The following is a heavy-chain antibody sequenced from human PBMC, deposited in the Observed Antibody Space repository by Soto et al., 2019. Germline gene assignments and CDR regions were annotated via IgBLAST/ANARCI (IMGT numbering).Heavy chain of an antibody. CDR1: GYRFTNYW. J-gene: IGHJ4*02. V-gene: IGHV5-51*01. CDR3: ATGILGFYFDS. CDR2: IYPADSDT. Sequence: GESLKISCKASGYRFTNYWIGWVRQRPGKGLEWMGFIYPADSDTRYSPSSQGQVTFSVDTSTATAFLQWNSLKASDTAIYFCATGILGFYFDSWGQGTQVTVSS.